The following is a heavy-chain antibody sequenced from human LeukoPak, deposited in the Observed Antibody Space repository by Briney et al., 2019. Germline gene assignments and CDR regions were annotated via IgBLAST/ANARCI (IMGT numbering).Heavy chain of an antibody. CDR3: AADRGDYGDLDAFNT. CDR2: VHYTGNT. CDR1: GDSINSGGYY. D-gene: IGHD4-17*01. J-gene: IGHJ3*02. V-gene: IGHV4-31*01. Sequence: SSETLSLTCTVSGDSINSGGYYWNWIRQRPGKGLEWIGYVHYTGNTDYNPSLKSQIVISLDTSKNQFSLKLTSVTAADTAVYYCAADRGDYGDLDAFNTWGQGTLVTVSS.